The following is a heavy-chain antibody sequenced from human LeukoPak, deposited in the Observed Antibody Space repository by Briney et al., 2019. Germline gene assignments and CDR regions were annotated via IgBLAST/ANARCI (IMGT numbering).Heavy chain of an antibody. V-gene: IGHV3-30*03. J-gene: IGHJ6*02. CDR1: GFTFSRSG. D-gene: IGHD3-10*01. CDR2: IAFDGSYK. CDR3: ARGDYYYGMDV. Sequence: GGSLRLSCTVSGFTFSRSGMHWVRQAPGKGLEWVAVIAFDGSYKYYADSVRGRFTISRDNSKNTLYLQMNSLRPEDTSVYYCARGDYYYGMDVWGPGTTVIAYS.